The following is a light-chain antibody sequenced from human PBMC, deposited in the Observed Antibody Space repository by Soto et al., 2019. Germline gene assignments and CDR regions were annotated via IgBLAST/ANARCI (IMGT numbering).Light chain of an antibody. CDR3: QQRNDWVT. V-gene: IGKV3-11*01. Sequence: EVVLTQSPATLSLSPGERATLSCRASQSIRTSLAWYQQKPGQAPRLVIFDASNRANGVPARFGGSGSGTDFILTISSLEPEDSGVYYCQQRNDWVTFGGGTKVDIK. J-gene: IGKJ4*01. CDR2: DAS. CDR1: QSIRTS.